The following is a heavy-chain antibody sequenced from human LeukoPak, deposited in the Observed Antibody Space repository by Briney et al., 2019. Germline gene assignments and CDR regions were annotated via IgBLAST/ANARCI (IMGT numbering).Heavy chain of an antibody. J-gene: IGHJ4*02. CDR2: INHSGST. CDR3: ARGSGYSNS. D-gene: IGHD6-13*01. CDR1: GGSISGYY. Sequence: SETLSLTCTVSGGSISGYYWSWIRQPPGKGLEWIGEINHSGSTNYNPSLKSRVTISVDTSKNQFSLKLSSVTATDTAVYYCARGSGYSNSWGQGTLVTVSS. V-gene: IGHV4-34*01.